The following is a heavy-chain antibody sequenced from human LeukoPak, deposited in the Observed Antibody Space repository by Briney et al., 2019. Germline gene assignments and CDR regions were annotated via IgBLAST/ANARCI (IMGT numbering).Heavy chain of an antibody. V-gene: IGHV1-2*02. CDR2: INPNSGGT. CDR1: GYTFTGYY. D-gene: IGHD6-19*01. Sequence: ASVKVSCKASGYTFTGYYMHWVQQAPGQGLEWMGWINPNSGGTNYAQKFQGRVTMTRDTSISTAYMELSRLRSDDTAVYYCARSEQWLLGNSVDCWGQGTLVTVSS. CDR3: ARSEQWLLGNSVDC. J-gene: IGHJ4*02.